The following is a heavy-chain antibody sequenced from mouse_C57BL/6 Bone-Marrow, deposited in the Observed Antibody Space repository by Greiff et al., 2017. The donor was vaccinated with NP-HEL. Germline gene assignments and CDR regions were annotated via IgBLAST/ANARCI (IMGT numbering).Heavy chain of an antibody. CDR1: GFTFSSYG. Sequence: EVNVVESGGDLVKPGGSLKLSCAASGFTFSSYGMSWVRQTPDKRLEWVATISSGGSYTYYPDSVKGRFTISRDNAKNTLYLQMSSLKSEDTAMYYCARRGGQYYFDYWGQGTTLTVSS. V-gene: IGHV5-6*02. CDR3: ARRGGQYYFDY. CDR2: ISSGGSYT. J-gene: IGHJ2*01.